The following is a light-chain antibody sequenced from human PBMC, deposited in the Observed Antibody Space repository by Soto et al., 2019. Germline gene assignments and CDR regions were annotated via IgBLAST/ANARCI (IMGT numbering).Light chain of an antibody. CDR2: DNN. CDR1: SSNIGNNY. Sequence: QSVLTQPPSVSAAPGQRVTISCSGSSSNIGNNYVSWYQQLPGTAPKLLIYDNNKRPSGIPDRFSGSKSGTSATVGITGLQTGDEADYYCGTLDSSLTAFVFGTGTKLTVL. CDR3: GTLDSSLTAFV. V-gene: IGLV1-51*01. J-gene: IGLJ1*01.